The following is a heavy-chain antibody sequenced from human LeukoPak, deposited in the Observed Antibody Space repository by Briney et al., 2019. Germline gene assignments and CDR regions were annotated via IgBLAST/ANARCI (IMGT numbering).Heavy chain of an antibody. CDR3: ARPMANSDAFDI. CDR2: IQQDGSEI. CDR1: GFTFSSYW. Sequence: GGSLRLSCVASGFTFSSYWMGWVRQAPGKGLEWVANIQQDGSEIFYVDSVRGRFTISRDNAKNSLYLQMNSLRAEDTAVYYCARPMANSDAFDIWGQGTMVTVSS. J-gene: IGHJ3*02. D-gene: IGHD3-10*01. V-gene: IGHV3-7*01.